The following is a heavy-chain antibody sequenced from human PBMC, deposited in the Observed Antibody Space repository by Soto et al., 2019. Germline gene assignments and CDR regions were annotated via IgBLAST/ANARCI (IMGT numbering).Heavy chain of an antibody. J-gene: IGHJ4*02. CDR1: GFTFSSYG. CDR3: AKDRGRYFDWLSY. V-gene: IGHV3-30*18. CDR2: ISYDGSNK. Sequence: GGSLRLSCAASGFTFSSYGMHWVRQAPGKGLEWVAVISYDGSNKYYADSVKGRFTISRDNSKNTLYLQMNSLRAEDTAVYYCAKDRGRYFDWLSYWGQGTLVTVSS. D-gene: IGHD3-9*01.